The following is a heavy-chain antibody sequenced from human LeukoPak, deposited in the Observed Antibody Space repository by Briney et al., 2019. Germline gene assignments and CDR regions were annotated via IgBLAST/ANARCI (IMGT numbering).Heavy chain of an antibody. D-gene: IGHD2-2*01. CDR2: ISDNSNYI. CDR1: GLIFSSYS. Sequence: GGSLRLSCAASGLIFSSYSTNWVRQAPGKGLEWVSSISDNSNYIYYADSVKGRFTISRDNAKNSLYLQMNSLRAEDTALYYCATVVPTTIPNFDYWGQGTLVTVSS. CDR3: ATVVPTTIPNFDY. V-gene: IGHV3-21*01. J-gene: IGHJ4*02.